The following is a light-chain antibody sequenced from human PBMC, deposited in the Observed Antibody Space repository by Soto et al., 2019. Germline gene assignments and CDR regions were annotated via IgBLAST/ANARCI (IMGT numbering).Light chain of an antibody. CDR1: SSDVGGYNY. CDR2: DVS. J-gene: IGLJ3*02. CDR3: SSYTSSSTGV. Sequence: QAVVTQPASVSGSPGQSITISCTGTSSDVGGYNYVSWYQQHPGKAPKLMIYDVSNRPSGVSNRFSGSKSGNTASLTISGLQAEDEGDYYCSSYTSSSTGVFGGGTKLTVL. V-gene: IGLV2-14*01.